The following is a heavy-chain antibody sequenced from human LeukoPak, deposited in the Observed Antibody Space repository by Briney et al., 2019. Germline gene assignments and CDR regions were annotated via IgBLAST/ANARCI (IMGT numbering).Heavy chain of an antibody. CDR3: TGNFYGSGSYADFDY. J-gene: IGHJ4*02. CDR2: IRSTANGYAT. D-gene: IGHD3-10*01. Sequence: GGSLRLSCAASGFTFSGSALHWVRQASGKGLEWVGRIRSTANGYATAYAASVKGRFTISRDDSKNTAYLQMDSLKTEDTAVYYCTGNFYGSGSYADFDYWGQGTLVTVSS. CDR1: GFTFSGSA. V-gene: IGHV3-73*01.